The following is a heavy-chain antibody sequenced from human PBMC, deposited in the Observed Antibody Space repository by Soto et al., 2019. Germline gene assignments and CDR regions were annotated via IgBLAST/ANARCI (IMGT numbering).Heavy chain of an antibody. CDR1: GGSFTGYY. Sequence: QVQLQQWGAGLLKPSETLSLTCAVYGGSFTGYYWTWIRQTPGKGLEWIGEINYRGSSYYNPSLESRISMAVDTSKNQFSLKLRSVTAADTAVYFCVRGQPHRITIFEVVIRSYDYGMDVWGQGITVTVSS. J-gene: IGHJ6*02. CDR3: VRGQPHRITIFEVVIRSYDYGMDV. D-gene: IGHD3-3*02. V-gene: IGHV4-34*01. CDR2: INYRGSS.